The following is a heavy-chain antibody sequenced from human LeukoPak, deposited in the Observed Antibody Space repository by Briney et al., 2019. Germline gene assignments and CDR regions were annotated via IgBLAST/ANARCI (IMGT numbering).Heavy chain of an antibody. V-gene: IGHV3-74*01. CDR2: INSNGSST. CDR1: GFTFSSYW. Sequence: GGSLXLSCAASGFTFSSYWMHWVRQAPGKGLEWVSGINSNGSSTNYADSVKGRFTISRDNAKNTLYLQMNSLRAQDTAVYFCAIVNAVVILDSCGQGTLVTVSS. D-gene: IGHD3-22*01. J-gene: IGHJ4*02. CDR3: AIVNAVVILDS.